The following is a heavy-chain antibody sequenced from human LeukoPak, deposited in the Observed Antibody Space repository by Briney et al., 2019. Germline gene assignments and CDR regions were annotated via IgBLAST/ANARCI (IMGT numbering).Heavy chain of an antibody. J-gene: IGHJ4*02. Sequence: KASETLSLTCTVSDYSITSNNYWGWIRQPPGKGLEWIANIHHSESTDYNPSLKSRVTISVDTSKNQFSLKLRFVTAADTAVYYCAREDYCSSTSCYQGVWGQGTLVTVSS. CDR3: AREDYCSSTSCYQGV. D-gene: IGHD2-2*01. V-gene: IGHV4-38-2*02. CDR1: DYSITSNNY. CDR2: IHHSEST.